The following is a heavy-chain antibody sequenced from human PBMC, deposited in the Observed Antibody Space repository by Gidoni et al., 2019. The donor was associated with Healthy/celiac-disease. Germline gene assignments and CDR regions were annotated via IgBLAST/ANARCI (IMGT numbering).Heavy chain of an antibody. D-gene: IGHD1-26*01. J-gene: IGHJ5*02. CDR1: GGTFSSYA. CDR3: ARKGRHHGIVGATGWFDP. Sequence: QVQLVQSGAEVKKPGSSVKVSCKASGGTFSSYAISWVRQAPGQGLEWMGGIIPIFGTANDAQKFQGRVTITADESTSTAYMELSSLRSEDTAVYYCARKGRHHGIVGATGWFDPWGQGTLVTVSS. CDR2: IIPIFGTA. V-gene: IGHV1-69*01.